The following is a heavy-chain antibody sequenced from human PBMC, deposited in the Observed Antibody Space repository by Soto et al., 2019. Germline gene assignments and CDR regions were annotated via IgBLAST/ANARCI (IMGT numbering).Heavy chain of an antibody. CDR2: VIPIFGTA. J-gene: IGHJ6*02. Sequence: SVKVSCKASGGTFSSYAISWVRQSPGQGLEWMGGVIPIFGTANYAQKFQGRVTITADESTSTAYMELSSLRSEDTAVYYCARDIIGYCSGGSCYGYYYYGMDVWGQGTTVTVSS. V-gene: IGHV1-69*13. D-gene: IGHD2-15*01. CDR1: GGTFSSYA. CDR3: ARDIIGYCSGGSCYGYYYYGMDV.